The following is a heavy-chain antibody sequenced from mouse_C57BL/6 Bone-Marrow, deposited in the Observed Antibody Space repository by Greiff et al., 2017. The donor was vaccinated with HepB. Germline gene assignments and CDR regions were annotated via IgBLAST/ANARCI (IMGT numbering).Heavy chain of an antibody. CDR3: APIYYGNYDWYFDV. J-gene: IGHJ1*03. CDR1: GYTFTSYW. V-gene: IGHV1-52*01. CDR2: IDPSDSET. Sequence: QQSCKASGYTFTSYWMHWVKQRPIQGLEWIGNIDPSDSETHYNQKFKDKATLTVEKSSSTAYMQLSSLTSEDSAVYYCAPIYYGNYDWYFDVWGTGTTVTVSS. D-gene: IGHD2-1*01.